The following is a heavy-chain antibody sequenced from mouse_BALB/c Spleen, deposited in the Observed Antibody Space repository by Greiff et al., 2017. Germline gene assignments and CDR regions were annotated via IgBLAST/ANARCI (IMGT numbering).Heavy chain of an antibody. CDR1: GFSLSTYGMG. CDR2: IWWDDDK. J-gene: IGHJ1*01. Sequence: QVTLKESGPGLLQPSQTLSLTCSFSGFSLSTYGMGVGWIRQPSGKGLEWLAHIWWDDDKRYNPALKSRLTISKDTSSNQVFLKIASVNTADTATYYCARIAIITTGYFDVWGAGTTVTVSA. V-gene: IGHV8-8*01. D-gene: IGHD1-1*01. CDR3: ARIAIITTGYFDV.